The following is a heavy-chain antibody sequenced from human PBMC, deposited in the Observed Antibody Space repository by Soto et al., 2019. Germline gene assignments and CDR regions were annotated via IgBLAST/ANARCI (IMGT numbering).Heavy chain of an antibody. D-gene: IGHD3-16*01. J-gene: IGHJ6*02. CDR3: ASLGRHG. CDR1: GFSFSDSW. Sequence: EVQLVESGGGLVQPGGSLRLSCAASGFSFSDSWMDWVRQAPGKGPEWVANIKEDGSQKNYVESVKGRFTISRDNAKNSLYLQMNSLRAEDTAVYYCASLGRHGWGQGTTVTVSS. V-gene: IGHV3-7*01. CDR2: IKEDGSQK.